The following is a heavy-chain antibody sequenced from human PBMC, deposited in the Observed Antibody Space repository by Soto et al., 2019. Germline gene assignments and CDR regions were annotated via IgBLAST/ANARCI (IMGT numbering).Heavy chain of an antibody. CDR1: GFSFSNYW. CDR3: ARDLDY. J-gene: IGHJ4*02. V-gene: IGHV3-7*01. CDR2: INHHGSER. Sequence: GGSLRLSCAASGFSFSNYWLSWVRQAPGKGLEWVANINHHGSERNYVDSVKGRFTISRDNTKNSLYLQMNSLSDEDTAVYYCARDLDYWGQGTLVTAPQ.